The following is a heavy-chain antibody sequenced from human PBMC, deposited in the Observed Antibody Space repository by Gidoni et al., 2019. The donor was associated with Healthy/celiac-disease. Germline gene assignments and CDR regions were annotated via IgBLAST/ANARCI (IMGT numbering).Heavy chain of an antibody. D-gene: IGHD4-17*01. CDR3: AMGADYGGNSALGY. CDR2: IWYDGSKK. Sequence: QVQLVESGGGVVQPGRSLRLSCAASGFTFSRYGMHWVRQAPGKGLEWVAVIWYDGSKKYYADSVKGRFTISRDNSKNTLYLQMNSLRAEDTAVYYCAMGADYGGNSALGYWGQGTLVTVSS. V-gene: IGHV3-33*01. CDR1: GFTFSRYG. J-gene: IGHJ4*02.